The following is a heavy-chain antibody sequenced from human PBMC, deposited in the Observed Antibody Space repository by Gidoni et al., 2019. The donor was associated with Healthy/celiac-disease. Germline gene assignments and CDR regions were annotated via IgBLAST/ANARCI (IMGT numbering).Heavy chain of an antibody. CDR3: ARCRHYYGSGSYYRAYYFAY. CDR1: GGSFSGYY. J-gene: IGHJ4*02. CDR2: INHSGST. D-gene: IGHD3-10*01. Sequence: QVQLQQWGAGLLKPSETLSLTCAVYGGSFSGYYWSWIRQPPGKGLEWIGEINHSGSTNYNPSLKSRVTISVDTSKNQFSLKLRSVTAADTAVYYCARCRHYYGSGSYYRAYYFAYWGQGTLVTVSS. V-gene: IGHV4-34*01.